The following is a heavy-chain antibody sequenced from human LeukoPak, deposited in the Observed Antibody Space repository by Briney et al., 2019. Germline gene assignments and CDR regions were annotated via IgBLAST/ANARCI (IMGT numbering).Heavy chain of an antibody. Sequence: SETLSLTCTVSGDSVTTYYWSWIRQPPGKGLEWIGYIYYSGSTNYNPSLKSRVAISVDTSKNQFSLKLSSVTAADTAVYYCARGRVAATTPFDYWGQGTLVTVSS. CDR3: ARGRVAATTPFDY. CDR2: IYYSGST. D-gene: IGHD5-12*01. V-gene: IGHV4-59*02. J-gene: IGHJ4*02. CDR1: GDSVTTYY.